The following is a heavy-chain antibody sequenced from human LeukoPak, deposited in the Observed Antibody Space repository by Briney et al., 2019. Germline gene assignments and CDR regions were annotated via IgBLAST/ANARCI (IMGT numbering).Heavy chain of an antibody. Sequence: PEGSLRLSCAASGFTFSNYAMSWVRQAPGKGLEWVSAFSGSGGSTYYADSVKGRFTISRDNAKNSLYLQMNSLRAEDTAVYYCARGAYYYEDWGQGTLVTVSS. CDR1: GFTFSNYA. J-gene: IGHJ4*02. CDR2: FSGSGGST. V-gene: IGHV3-23*01. D-gene: IGHD3-22*01. CDR3: ARGAYYYED.